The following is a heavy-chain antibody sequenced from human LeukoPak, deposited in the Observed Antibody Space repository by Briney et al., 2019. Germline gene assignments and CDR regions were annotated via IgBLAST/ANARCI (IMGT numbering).Heavy chain of an antibody. Sequence: SETLSLTCAVSGESVSGFYWNWIRQPPGKGLEWIGYIHYTGSTNYNPSLKSRVTISIDTAKNQFSLILSSVTAADTAVYYCARALEDLLWFGELLNNWFDPWGQGTLVTVSS. CDR1: GESVSGFY. D-gene: IGHD3-10*01. CDR2: IHYTGST. CDR3: ARALEDLLWFGELLNNWFDP. J-gene: IGHJ5*02. V-gene: IGHV4-59*08.